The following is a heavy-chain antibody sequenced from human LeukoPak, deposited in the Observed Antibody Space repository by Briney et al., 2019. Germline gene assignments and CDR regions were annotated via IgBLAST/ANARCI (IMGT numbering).Heavy chain of an antibody. CDR3: ASTDIAAAGTRNFDY. D-gene: IGHD6-13*01. V-gene: IGHV4-34*01. CDR1: GGSFSGYY. J-gene: IGHJ4*02. Sequence: TSKTLSLTCAVYGGSFSGYYWSWIRQPPGKGLEWIGEINHSGSTNYNPSLKSRVTISVDTSKNQFSLKLSSVTAADTAVYYCASTDIAAAGTRNFDYWGQGTLVTVSS. CDR2: INHSGST.